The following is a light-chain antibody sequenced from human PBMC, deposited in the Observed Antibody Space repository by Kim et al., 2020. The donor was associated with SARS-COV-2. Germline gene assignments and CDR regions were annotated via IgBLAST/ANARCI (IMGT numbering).Light chain of an antibody. Sequence: LTQPPSVSKGLRQTATLTCTGNSNNVGNQGAAWLQQHQGHPPKLLSYRNNNRPSGISERLSVSRSVNTASLTITGLQPEDEADYYCSAWDSSLSAWVFGGGTQLTVL. J-gene: IGLJ3*02. V-gene: IGLV10-54*01. CDR2: RNN. CDR3: SAWDSSLSAWV. CDR1: SNNVGNQG.